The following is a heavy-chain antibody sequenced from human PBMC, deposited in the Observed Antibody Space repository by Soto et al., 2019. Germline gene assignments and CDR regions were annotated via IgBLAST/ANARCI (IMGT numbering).Heavy chain of an antibody. J-gene: IGHJ4*02. Sequence: SQTLSLTCAISGDSVSSNSAAWNWFRQSPSRGLEWLGRTYYRSKWYSDYAVSMKSRLTINPDTSKNQFSLQLNSVTPEDTAVYYCARLAEKWQLDYWGKGTLVTV. D-gene: IGHD5-12*01. CDR3: ARLAEKWQLDY. CDR2: TYYRSKWYS. V-gene: IGHV6-1*01. CDR1: GDSVSSNSAA.